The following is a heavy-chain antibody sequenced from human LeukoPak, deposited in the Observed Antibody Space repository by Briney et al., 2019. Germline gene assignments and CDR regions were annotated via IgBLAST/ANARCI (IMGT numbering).Heavy chain of an antibody. J-gene: IGHJ4*02. V-gene: IGHV5-51*01. Sequence: PGESLKISCKGSGNSFTSYWIGWVRQMPGKGLEWMGIIYPDDSDTRYSPSFKGQVTISADKSISTAYLRWSSLKASDTAMYYCARTSGLVGARTGWDYFDYWGQGTLVTVSS. CDR2: IYPDDSDT. D-gene: IGHD1-26*01. CDR3: ARTSGLVGARTGWDYFDY. CDR1: GNSFTSYW.